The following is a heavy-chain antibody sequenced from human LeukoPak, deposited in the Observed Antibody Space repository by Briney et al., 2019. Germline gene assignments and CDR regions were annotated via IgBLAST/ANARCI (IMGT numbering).Heavy chain of an antibody. D-gene: IGHD3-9*01. Sequence: GESLEISCKASGYKFTSYWIGRVRQVPGKGLEWMGVIYPGDSETKYSPSFQGQVTISVDKSITTAYLQWSSVKASDTAMYYCARRGYDILTGYSWEAFDIWGQGTMVTVSS. J-gene: IGHJ3*02. CDR1: GYKFTSYW. V-gene: IGHV5-51*01. CDR2: IYPGDSET. CDR3: ARRGYDILTGYSWEAFDI.